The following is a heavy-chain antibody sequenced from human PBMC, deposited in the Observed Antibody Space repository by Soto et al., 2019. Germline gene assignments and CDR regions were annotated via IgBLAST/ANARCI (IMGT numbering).Heavy chain of an antibody. CDR2: IGADNSDT. J-gene: IGHJ5*02. Sequence: QVQLVQSGPEVKKPGGSVKVSCKASGYTFPTYGFSWVRQAPGQGLEWVGWIGADNSDTTYAQKFQGRVTMTIDTSTTTSYMELRSLTTDDTAVYFCARDWRGAEGFDPWGLGTLVTVSS. V-gene: IGHV1-18*04. CDR3: ARDWRGAEGFDP. D-gene: IGHD3-3*01. CDR1: GYTFPTYG.